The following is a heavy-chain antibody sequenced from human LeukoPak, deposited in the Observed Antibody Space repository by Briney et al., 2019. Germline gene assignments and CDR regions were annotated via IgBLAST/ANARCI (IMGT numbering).Heavy chain of an antibody. Sequence: ASVKVSCKASGYTFTSYGISWVRQAPGQGLEWMGWISAYNGNTNYAQKLQGRVTMTTDTSTSTAYMELRSLRSDDTAVYYCARVLQSGYRSSWPNFDYWGQGTLVTVSA. CDR1: GYTFTSYG. J-gene: IGHJ4*02. D-gene: IGHD6-13*01. CDR2: ISAYNGNT. CDR3: ARVLQSGYRSSWPNFDY. V-gene: IGHV1-18*01.